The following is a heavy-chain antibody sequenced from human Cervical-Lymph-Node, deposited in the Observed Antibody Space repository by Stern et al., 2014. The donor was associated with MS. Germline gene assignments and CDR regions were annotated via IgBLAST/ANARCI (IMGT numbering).Heavy chain of an antibody. CDR2: ICPGGSDI. Sequence: EMQLVESGPEVKRPGESLKISCQASGYTFTSYWIGWVRQMPGQGLEWIAIICPGGSDIRFSPAFQGQCPISADKSSSTAYFQWNNLKASDTAIYYCARQRYFDYWGQGTLVTVSS. V-gene: IGHV5-51*01. CDR1: GYTFTSYW. CDR3: ARQRYFDY. J-gene: IGHJ4*02.